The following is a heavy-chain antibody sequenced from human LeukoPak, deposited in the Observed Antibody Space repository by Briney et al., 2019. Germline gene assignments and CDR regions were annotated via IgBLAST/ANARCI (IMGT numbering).Heavy chain of an antibody. Sequence: ASVKVSCKASGYTFTSYDINWVRQATGQGLEWMGWMNPNSGNTGYAQKFQGRVTMTRNTSISTAYMELSSLRSEDTAVYYCARGGVVVAATQYYYYGMDVWGQGTTVPSP. J-gene: IGHJ6*02. CDR1: GYTFTSYD. CDR3: ARGGVVVAATQYYYYGMDV. D-gene: IGHD2-15*01. V-gene: IGHV1-8*01. CDR2: MNPNSGNT.